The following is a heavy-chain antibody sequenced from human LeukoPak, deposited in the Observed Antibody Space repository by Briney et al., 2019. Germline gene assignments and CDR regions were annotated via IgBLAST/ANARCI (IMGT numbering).Heavy chain of an antibody. CDR3: ARGADITTDSGSYSGDGMDV. J-gene: IGHJ6*02. V-gene: IGHV4-39*01. D-gene: IGHD1-26*01. CDR1: RAVISSSSYY. CDR2: GYYSGTI. Sequence: PSETLSLTCTVSRAVISSSSYYWGWIPQPPGKELEWIVTGYYSGTIYYSPALNSRVTMSLDTSKNQFSLKMTSVTAAGTAVYYCARGADITTDSGSYSGDGMDVWGQGTTVTVSS.